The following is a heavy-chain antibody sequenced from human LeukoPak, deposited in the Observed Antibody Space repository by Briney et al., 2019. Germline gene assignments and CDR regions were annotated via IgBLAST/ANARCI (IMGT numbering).Heavy chain of an antibody. V-gene: IGHV4-59*01. J-gene: IGHJ3*02. CDR1: GGSISSYY. Sequence: PSETLSLTFTVSGGSISSYYWSWIRQPAGKGLEWIGYIYYSGSTNYNPSLKSRVTISVDTSKNQFSLKLSSVTAADTAVYYCARGSYYDFWSGSALDAFDIWGQGTMVTVSS. CDR2: IYYSGST. CDR3: ARGSYYDFWSGSALDAFDI. D-gene: IGHD3-3*01.